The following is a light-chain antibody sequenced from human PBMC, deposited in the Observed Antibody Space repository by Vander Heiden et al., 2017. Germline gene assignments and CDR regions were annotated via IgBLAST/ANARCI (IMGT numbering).Light chain of an antibody. J-gene: IGKJ4*01. Sequence: AIRITQSPTSLSASTGDRVTITCRASQGITSYLAWYQQKPGKAPKLLIYAASTLLSGVPSRFSGSGSGTDFTLTIRSLQSEDFATYYCQQDDSYPLTFGGGTKVEIK. CDR2: AAS. CDR1: QGITSY. CDR3: QQDDSYPLT. V-gene: IGKV1-8*01.